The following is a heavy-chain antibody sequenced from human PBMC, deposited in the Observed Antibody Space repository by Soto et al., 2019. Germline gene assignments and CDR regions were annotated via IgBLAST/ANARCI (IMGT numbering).Heavy chain of an antibody. J-gene: IGHJ3*02. CDR1: GFTFSDYY. V-gene: IGHV3-11*01. D-gene: IGHD1-26*01. CDR2: ISSSGSTI. Sequence: GGSLRLSCAASGFTFSDYYMSWIRQAPGKGLEWVSYISSSGSTIYYADSVKGRFTISRDNAKNSLYLQMNSLRAEDTAVYYCARDLVVVGAADAFDIWGQGTMVTVSS. CDR3: ARDLVVVGAADAFDI.